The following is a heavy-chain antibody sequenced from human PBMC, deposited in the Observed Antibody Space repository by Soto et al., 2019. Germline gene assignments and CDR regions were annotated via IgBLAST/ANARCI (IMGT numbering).Heavy chain of an antibody. J-gene: IGHJ4*02. Sequence: SETLSLTCTVSGDSIGTTHSYWAWIRQSPGKGLEWIGNIHYSGSTYYMPSLRSRVTLSVDTSKNQFSLRLTSVTAEDTAVYYCARHEGNGNVWPLDYWGQG. D-gene: IGHD2-8*01. CDR1: GDSIGTTHSY. CDR2: IHYSGST. CDR3: ARHEGNGNVWPLDY. V-gene: IGHV4-39*01.